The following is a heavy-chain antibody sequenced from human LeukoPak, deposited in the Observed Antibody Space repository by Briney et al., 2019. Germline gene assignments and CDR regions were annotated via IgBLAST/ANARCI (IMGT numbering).Heavy chain of an antibody. V-gene: IGHV4-59*08. J-gene: IGHJ4*02. CDR3: ARVYYDSSGYILYFDY. CDR1: GGSISSYY. Sequence: SETLSLTCTVSGGSISSYYWSWIRQPPGKGLEWIGYIYYSGSTNYNPSLKSRVTISVDTSKNQFSLKLSSVTAADTAVYYCARVYYDSSGYILYFDYWGQGTLVTVSS. D-gene: IGHD3-22*01. CDR2: IYYSGST.